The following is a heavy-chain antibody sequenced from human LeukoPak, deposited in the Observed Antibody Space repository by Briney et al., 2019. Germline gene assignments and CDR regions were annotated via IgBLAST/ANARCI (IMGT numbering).Heavy chain of an antibody. CDR3: ARSGAPYYFGS. Sequence: SETLSLTCAVPGGPISDDYWGSVRQSPAGGLGWNVYIYYSVGTGDTNYKPPIHIGVSISVDASKKQFALKLNSGAAADTAVYYCARSGAPYYFGSWGQGIRVTVSS. V-gene: IGHV4-59*01. CDR1: GGPISDDY. CDR2: IYYSVGTGDT. D-gene: IGHD1-26*01. J-gene: IGHJ4*02.